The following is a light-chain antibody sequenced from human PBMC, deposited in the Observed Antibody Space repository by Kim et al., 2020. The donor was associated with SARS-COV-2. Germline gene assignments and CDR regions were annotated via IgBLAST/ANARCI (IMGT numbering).Light chain of an antibody. V-gene: IGLV3-19*01. CDR3: NSRDSSGNEV. Sequence: SSELTQDPAVSVALGQTVRITCQGDSLRSYYASWYQQKPGKAPVLVIYGKNNRPSGIPDRFSGSSSGSTASLTITGAPAEDEADYYCNSRDSSGNEVFGG. CDR2: GKN. CDR1: SLRSYY. J-gene: IGLJ2*01.